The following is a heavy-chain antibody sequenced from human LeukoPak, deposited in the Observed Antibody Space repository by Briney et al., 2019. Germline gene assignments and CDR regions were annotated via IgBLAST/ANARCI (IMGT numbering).Heavy chain of an antibody. Sequence: GGSLRLSCAASGFTFSIYSMNWVRQAPGKGLEWVSSISSDSSYTDYADSLKGRFTISRDNANNSLYLQTNSLKVEDTAVYYCTRDSMVLQWEGYWGQGTLVTVSS. CDR2: ISSDSSYT. CDR1: GFTFSIYS. D-gene: IGHD1-26*01. CDR3: TRDSMVLQWEGY. V-gene: IGHV3-21*01. J-gene: IGHJ4*02.